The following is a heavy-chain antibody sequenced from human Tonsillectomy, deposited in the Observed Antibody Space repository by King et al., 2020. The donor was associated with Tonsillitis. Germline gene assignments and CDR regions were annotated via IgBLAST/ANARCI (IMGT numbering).Heavy chain of an antibody. CDR1: GYTFTSYY. J-gene: IGHJ6*03. V-gene: IGHV1-46*03. CDR2: INPSGDYT. D-gene: IGHD3-16*01. Sequence: QLVQSGAEVKKPGASVKVSCKASGYTFTSYYMHWVRQAPGQGLEWMGIINPSGDYTSYAQKFQGRVTMTRDTSTSTVYMELSSLRSEDTAVYYCARMGGGRPWDYYYYYMDVWGKGTTVTVSS. CDR3: ARMGGGRPWDYYYYYMDV.